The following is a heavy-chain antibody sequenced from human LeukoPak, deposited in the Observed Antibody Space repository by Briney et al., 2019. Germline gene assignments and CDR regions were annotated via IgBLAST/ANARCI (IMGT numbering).Heavy chain of an antibody. CDR1: GYSFTNYW. CDR2: IFPDDSET. V-gene: IGHV5-51*01. J-gene: IGHJ4*02. D-gene: IGHD2-15*01. CDR3: ARRHCNGGGCSYPPFDY. Sequence: GESLKISCKASGYSFTNYWIGWVRQMPGKGLEWMGIIFPDDSETTYSPSFQGQVTISADKSVSTACLQWSSLKASDTAIYYCARRHCNGGGCSYPPFDYWGRGTLVAVSS.